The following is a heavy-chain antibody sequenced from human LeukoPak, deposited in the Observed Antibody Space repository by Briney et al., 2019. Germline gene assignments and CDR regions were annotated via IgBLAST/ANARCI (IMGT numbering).Heavy chain of an antibody. CDR2: IYYSGST. J-gene: IGHJ4*02. D-gene: IGHD1-1*01. Sequence: SETLSLTCTVSSGSVSSSSYYWGWIRQPPGKGLEWIGSIYYSGSTYYNPSLKSRVTISVDTSKNQFSLKLSSVTAADTAVYYCARINWNYFDCWGRGTLVTVSS. CDR1: SGSVSSSSYY. V-gene: IGHV4-39*01. CDR3: ARINWNYFDC.